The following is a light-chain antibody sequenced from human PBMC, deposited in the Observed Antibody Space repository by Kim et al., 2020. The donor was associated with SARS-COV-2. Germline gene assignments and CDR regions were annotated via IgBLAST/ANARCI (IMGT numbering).Light chain of an antibody. Sequence: EIVMTQSPATLSVSPGERAMLSCRASQSMSSNLAWYQQKPGQPPRLLIYGASTRATGIPARFSGSGSGTEFTLTISSLQSEDFAVYYCQQYNNWPPLTFGGGTKVDIK. CDR2: GAS. CDR3: QQYNNWPPLT. V-gene: IGKV3-15*01. J-gene: IGKJ4*01. CDR1: QSMSSN.